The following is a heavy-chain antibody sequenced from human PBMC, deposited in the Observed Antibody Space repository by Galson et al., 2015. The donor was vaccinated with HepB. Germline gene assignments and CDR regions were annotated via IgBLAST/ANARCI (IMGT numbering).Heavy chain of an antibody. CDR1: GFTFSGYA. V-gene: IGHV3-30-3*01. Sequence: SLRLSCAASGFTFSGYAMSWVRQAPGKGLEWVAVISYDGSNKYYADSVKGRFTISRDNSKNTLYLQMNSLRAEDTAVYYCAKGGRDSGSYYYFDYWGQGTLVTVSS. D-gene: IGHD1-26*01. CDR3: AKGGRDSGSYYYFDY. J-gene: IGHJ4*02. CDR2: ISYDGSNK.